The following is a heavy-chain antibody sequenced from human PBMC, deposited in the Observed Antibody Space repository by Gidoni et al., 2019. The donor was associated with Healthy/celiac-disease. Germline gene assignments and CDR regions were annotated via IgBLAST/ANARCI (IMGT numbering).Heavy chain of an antibody. CDR2: IYYSGST. CDR3: ARGLGFGDFWSGYYFDY. CDR1: GASISSYY. D-gene: IGHD3-3*01. Sequence: QVQLQESRPGLVKPPESPSLTCTVFGASISSYYWSWLRQPPGKGLEWIGYIYYSGSTNYNPSLKSRVTISVDTSKNQLSLKLSSVTAADTAVYYCARGLGFGDFWSGYYFDYWGQGTLVTVSS. V-gene: IGHV4-59*01. J-gene: IGHJ4*02.